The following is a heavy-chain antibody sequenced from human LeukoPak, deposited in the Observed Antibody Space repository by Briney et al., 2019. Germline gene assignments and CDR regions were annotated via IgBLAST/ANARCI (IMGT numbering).Heavy chain of an antibody. CDR2: IYHSGST. J-gene: IGHJ4*02. CDR1: GGSTSSSNW. D-gene: IGHD2-15*01. Sequence: PSGTLSLTCAVSGGSTSSSNWWSWVRQPPGKGLEWIGEIYHSGSTNYNPSLKSRVTISVDKSKNQFSLKLSSVTAANTAVYYCARVSPLVVVAAYYFDYWGQGTLVTVSS. V-gene: IGHV4-4*02. CDR3: ARVSPLVVVAAYYFDY.